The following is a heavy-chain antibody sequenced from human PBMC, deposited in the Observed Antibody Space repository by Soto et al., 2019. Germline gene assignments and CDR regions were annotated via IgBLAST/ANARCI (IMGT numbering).Heavy chain of an antibody. Sequence: SETLSLTCTVSGGSISSGDYYWSWIRQPPGKGLEWIGYIYYSGSTYYNPSLKSRVTISVDTSKNQFSLKLSFVTAADTAVYYCARDRGYGDYEYYGMDVWGQGTTVTVSS. CDR3: ARDRGYGDYEYYGMDV. CDR2: IYYSGST. CDR1: GGSISSGDYY. V-gene: IGHV4-30-4*01. J-gene: IGHJ6*02. D-gene: IGHD4-17*01.